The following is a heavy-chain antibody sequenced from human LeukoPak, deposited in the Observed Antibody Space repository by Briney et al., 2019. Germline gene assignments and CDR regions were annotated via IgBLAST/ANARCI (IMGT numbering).Heavy chain of an antibody. D-gene: IGHD3-22*01. V-gene: IGHV1-3*01. CDR1: GYTFTSYA. CDR3: ARVGSSGYYPGRVEY. CDR2: INAGNGNT. J-gene: IGHJ4*02. Sequence: ASAKVSCKASGYTFTSYAMHWVRQAPGQRLEWMGWINAGNGNTKYSQKFQGRVTITRDTSASTAYMELSSLRSEDTAVYYCARVGSSGYYPGRVEYWGQGTLVTVSS.